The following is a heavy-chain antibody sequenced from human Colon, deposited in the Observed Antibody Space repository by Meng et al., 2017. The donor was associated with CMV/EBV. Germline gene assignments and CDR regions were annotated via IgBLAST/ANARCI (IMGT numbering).Heavy chain of an antibody. CDR2: INPISGFA. CDR1: GYTFTAYY. J-gene: IGHJ4*02. CDR3: ARSREMASTKFDY. V-gene: IGHV1-2*06. D-gene: IGHD5-24*01. Sequence: KASGYTFTAYYIHWVRQAPGQGLEWIGRINPISGFASYAQKFQGRVTLTRDTSISTAYMELSRLTSDDTAVYYCARSREMASTKFDYWGQGNLVTVSS.